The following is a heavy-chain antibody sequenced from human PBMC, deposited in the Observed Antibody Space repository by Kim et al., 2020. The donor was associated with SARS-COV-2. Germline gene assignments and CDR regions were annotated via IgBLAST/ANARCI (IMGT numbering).Heavy chain of an antibody. D-gene: IGHD6-19*01. CDR2: INCDNGDT. V-gene: IGHV1-3*01. CDR1: GYTFTSNA. J-gene: IGHJ4*02. CDR3: GRDSREVAVDN. Sequence: ASVKVSCKASGYTFTSNAFHWVRQAPGQRLEWMGWINCDNGDTIYSQRFQGRITITRDTSASTAYMELSSLGSEDTAVYYCGRDSREVAVDNWGQGTLVTVSS.